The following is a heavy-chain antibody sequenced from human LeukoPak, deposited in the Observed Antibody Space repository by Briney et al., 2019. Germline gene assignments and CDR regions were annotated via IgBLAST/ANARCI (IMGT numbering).Heavy chain of an antibody. Sequence: GGSLRLSCTVSGFTVSSNSWSWVRQAPGKGLEWVSFIYSGGNTHYSDSVKGRFTISRDNSKNTLFLQMNSLRAEDTAVYYCARGHWFAHLDYWGQGTLVTVSS. CDR2: IYSGGNT. D-gene: IGHD3-9*01. V-gene: IGHV3-53*01. J-gene: IGHJ4*02. CDR1: GFTVSSNS. CDR3: ARGHWFAHLDY.